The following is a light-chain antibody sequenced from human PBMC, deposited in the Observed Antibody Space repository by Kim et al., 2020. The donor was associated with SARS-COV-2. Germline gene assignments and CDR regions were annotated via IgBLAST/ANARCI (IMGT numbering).Light chain of an antibody. V-gene: IGKV3-15*01. CDR1: QTISRD. CDR3: NPYNDWPLT. CDR2: GVS. Sequence: EIVMTQSPATLSVFQGERATLSCRTSQTISRDLDWYQHKPGQAPRILIYGVSTRVTGIPATFTGSRSGTEFTLTISSLQSEDFAVYYSNPYNDWPLTFVERT. J-gene: IGKJ4*01.